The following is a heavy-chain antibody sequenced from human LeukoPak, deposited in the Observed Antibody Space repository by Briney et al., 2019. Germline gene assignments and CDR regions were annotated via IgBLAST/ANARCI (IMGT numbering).Heavy chain of an antibody. V-gene: IGHV1-46*01. CDR2: INPSGGST. Sequence: ASVKVSCKASGYTFASYYMHWVRQAPGQGLEWMGIINPSGGSTSYAQKFQGRVTMTRDTSTSTVYMELSSLRSEDTAVYYCARSVRVTVVTGWFDPWGQGTLVTVSS. CDR3: ARSVRVTVVTGWFDP. D-gene: IGHD4-23*01. CDR1: GYTFASYY. J-gene: IGHJ5*02.